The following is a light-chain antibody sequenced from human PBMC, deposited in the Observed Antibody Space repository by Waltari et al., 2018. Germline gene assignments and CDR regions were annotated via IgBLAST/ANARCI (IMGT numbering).Light chain of an antibody. J-gene: IGLJ3*02. V-gene: IGLV8-61*01. CDR2: STN. Sequence: QTVVTQEPSFSVSPGGTVTLTCGLSYGSVSTNNNPSWYQQTPGQAPRTLSYSTNIRSSGVPDRFSGAIRGNKAALTITGAQAADECDYYCVLVGGGPNWVFGGGTKLTVL. CDR3: VLVGGGPNWV. CDR1: YGSVSTNNN.